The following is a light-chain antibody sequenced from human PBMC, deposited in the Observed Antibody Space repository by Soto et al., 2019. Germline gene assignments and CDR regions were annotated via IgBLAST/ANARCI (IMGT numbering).Light chain of an antibody. V-gene: IGKV1-33*01. CDR3: QQYGNLPIT. Sequence: DIQMTQSPSSLSASVGDRVTITCQASQDIDNYLNWYQQKPGKAPKLLIYDASNLEIGVPSTFSGSGSGTDFTFTISSLQPEDIATYYCQQYGNLPITFGQGTRLEI. CDR2: DAS. CDR1: QDIDNY. J-gene: IGKJ5*01.